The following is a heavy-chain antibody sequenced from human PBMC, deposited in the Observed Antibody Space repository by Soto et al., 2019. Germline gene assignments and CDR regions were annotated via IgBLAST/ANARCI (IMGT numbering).Heavy chain of an antibody. J-gene: IGHJ4*02. CDR1: GYSFTSYW. CDR2: IDPSDSYT. D-gene: IGHD3-22*01. Sequence: EVQLVQSGAEVKKPGESLRISCKGSGYSFTSYWISWVRQMPGKGLEWMGRIDPSDSYTNYSPSFQGHVTISADKSISTAYLQWSSLKASDTAMYYCARHERGYYYDRNIDYWGQGTLVTVSS. CDR3: ARHERGYYYDRNIDY. V-gene: IGHV5-10-1*03.